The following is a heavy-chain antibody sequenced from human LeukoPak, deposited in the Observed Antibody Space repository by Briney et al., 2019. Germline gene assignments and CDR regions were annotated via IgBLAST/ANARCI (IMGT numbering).Heavy chain of an antibody. D-gene: IGHD4-17*01. CDR2: INHSGST. CDR1: GGSFSGYY. Sequence: SETLSLTCAVYGGSFSGYYWSWIRQPPGKGLEWIGEINHSGSTNYNPSLKSRVTISVDTSKNQFSLKLSSVTAADTAVYYCARGEGDYGRYFVYWGQGTLVTVSS. CDR3: ARGEGDYGRYFVY. V-gene: IGHV4-34*01. J-gene: IGHJ4*02.